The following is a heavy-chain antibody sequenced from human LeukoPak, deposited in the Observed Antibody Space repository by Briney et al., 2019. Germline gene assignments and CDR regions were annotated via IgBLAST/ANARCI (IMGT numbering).Heavy chain of an antibody. CDR3: AKRYSSGWYSDY. J-gene: IGHJ4*02. V-gene: IGHV3-23*01. CDR2: ISGSGGST. D-gene: IGHD6-19*01. Sequence: PGGSLRLSCAASGFTFSSYGMHWVRQAPGKGLEWVSAISGSGGSTYYADSVKGRFTISRDNSKNTLYLQMNSLRAEDTAVYYCAKRYSSGWYSDYWGQGTLVTVSS. CDR1: GFTFSSYG.